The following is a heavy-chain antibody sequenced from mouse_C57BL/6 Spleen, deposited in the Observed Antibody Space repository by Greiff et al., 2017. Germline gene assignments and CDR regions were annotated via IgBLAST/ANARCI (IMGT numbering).Heavy chain of an antibody. CDR3: ARWPHYYGSSYAMDY. J-gene: IGHJ4*01. CDR2: IDPSDSYT. Sequence: QVQLQQPGAELVMPGASVKLSCKASGYTFTSYWMHWVKQRPGQGLEWIGEIDPSDSYTNYNQKFKGKSTLTVDKSSSTAYMQLSSLTSEDSAVYYCARWPHYYGSSYAMDYWGQGTSVTVSA. D-gene: IGHD1-1*01. CDR1: GYTFTSYW. V-gene: IGHV1-69*01.